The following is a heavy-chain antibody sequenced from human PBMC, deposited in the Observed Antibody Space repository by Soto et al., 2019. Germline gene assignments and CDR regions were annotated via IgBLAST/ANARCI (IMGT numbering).Heavy chain of an antibody. J-gene: IGHJ6*02. CDR3: AKGLVYRYYYYGMDV. V-gene: IGHV3-23*01. D-gene: IGHD2-2*01. CDR2: ISGSGGST. Sequence: GGSLRLSCAASGFTFSSYAMSWVRQAPGKGLEWVSAISGSGGSTYYADSVKGRFTISRDNSKNTLYLQMNSLRAEDTAVYYCAKGLVYRYYYYGMDVWGQGTTVTVSS. CDR1: GFTFSSYA.